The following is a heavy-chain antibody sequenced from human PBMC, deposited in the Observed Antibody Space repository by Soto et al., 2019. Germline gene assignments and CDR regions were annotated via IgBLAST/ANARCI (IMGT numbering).Heavy chain of an antibody. V-gene: IGHV3-23*04. Sequence: VQLVESGWGGVQPGTSLRLSCAASGFTFNNYAMHWVRQAPGKGLEWVSAISGSGGSTYYADSVKGRFTISRDNSKNTLYLQMNSLRAEDTAVYYCAKGEAAAGSYYFDYWGQGTLVTVSS. D-gene: IGHD6-13*01. CDR3: AKGEAAAGSYYFDY. J-gene: IGHJ4*02. CDR2: ISGSGGST. CDR1: GFTFNNYA.